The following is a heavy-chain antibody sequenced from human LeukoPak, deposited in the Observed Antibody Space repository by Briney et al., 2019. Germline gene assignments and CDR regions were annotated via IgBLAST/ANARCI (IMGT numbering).Heavy chain of an antibody. CDR2: IYPRDSDT. V-gene: IGHV5-51*01. Sequence: GESVKISCKGSEYTFTNYWIGCVRQTSDKGLELVAFIYPRDSDTRYNPSFQGQVTISADKSTNTAYLQWSSLQASDTAMYYCARSTSAYYSADYWGQGTLVTVSS. J-gene: IGHJ4*02. D-gene: IGHD3-22*01. CDR3: ARSTSAYYSADY. CDR1: EYTFTNYW.